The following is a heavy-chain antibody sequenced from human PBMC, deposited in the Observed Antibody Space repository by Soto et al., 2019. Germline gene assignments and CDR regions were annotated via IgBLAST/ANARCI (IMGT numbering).Heavy chain of an antibody. D-gene: IGHD6-19*01. V-gene: IGHV1-69*06. J-gene: IGHJ6*02. CDR1: GGTFSSYA. Sequence: VQLVQSGAEVKKPWSSVKVSCKASGGTFSSYAISWVRQAPGQGLEWMGGIIPIFGTANYAQKFQGRVTITADKSTSTAYMELSSMRSEDTAVYYWARDQGAVAVAGTNYYYDGMDVWGQGNTVTVSS. CDR3: ARDQGAVAVAGTNYYYDGMDV. CDR2: IIPIFGTA.